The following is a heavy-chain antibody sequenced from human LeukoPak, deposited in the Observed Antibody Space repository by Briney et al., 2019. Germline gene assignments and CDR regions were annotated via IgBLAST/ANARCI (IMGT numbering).Heavy chain of an antibody. CDR2: ISGSSSTI. V-gene: IGHV3-48*01. CDR3: ARGGYYFDY. CDR1: GFTFSSYS. Sequence: GGSLRLSCAASGFTFSSYSMNWVRQAPGKGLEWVSYISGSSSTIYYADSVKGRFIISRDNAKNSLYLQMNSLRAEDTAVYYCARGGYYFDYWGQGTLVTVSS. J-gene: IGHJ4*02. D-gene: IGHD2-15*01.